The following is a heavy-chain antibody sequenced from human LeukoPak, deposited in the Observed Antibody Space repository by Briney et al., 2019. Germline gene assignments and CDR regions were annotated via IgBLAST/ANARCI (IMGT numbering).Heavy chain of an antibody. CDR3: ARGDDYFDY. CDR2: LYPGGNT. J-gene: IGHJ4*02. V-gene: IGHV3-53*01. Sequence: GGSLRLSCAASGFTVSSKFMTWVRQAPGKGQEWVAVLYPGGNTYYADSMKGRFTISRDNPKNTLYLQMNSLTAEDTAIYYFARGDDYFDYWGRGSLVTVSS. CDR1: GFTVSSKF.